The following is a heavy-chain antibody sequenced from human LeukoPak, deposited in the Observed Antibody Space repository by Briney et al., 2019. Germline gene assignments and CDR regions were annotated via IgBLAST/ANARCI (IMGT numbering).Heavy chain of an antibody. CDR1: GGSISSSSYY. Sequence: SETLSLTCTVSGGSISSSSYYWGWIRQPPGKGLEWVGSIYYSGSTYYNPSLKSRVTISVDTSKNQFSLKLSSVTAADTAVYYCARAGAVAGVYWGQGTLVTVSS. J-gene: IGHJ4*02. V-gene: IGHV4-39*01. CDR2: IYYSGST. CDR3: ARAGAVAGVY. D-gene: IGHD6-19*01.